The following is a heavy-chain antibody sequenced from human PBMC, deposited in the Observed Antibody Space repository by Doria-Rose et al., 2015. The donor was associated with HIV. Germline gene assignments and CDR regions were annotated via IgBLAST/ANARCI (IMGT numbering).Heavy chain of an antibody. CDR1: GVSLSSPGMG. Sequence: QVTLKESGPVLVKPTETLTLTCTVSGVSLSSPGMGVSWIRQPPGKALEWHANMYSDDYRYYQPPLKSRLTISMGTSKSQVVLTMTDMYPVDTATYYCARIKSSRWYHKYYFDFWGQGTLVTVSA. J-gene: IGHJ4*02. V-gene: IGHV2-26*01. CDR3: ARIKSSRWYHKYYFDF. D-gene: IGHD6-13*01. CDR2: MYSDDYR.